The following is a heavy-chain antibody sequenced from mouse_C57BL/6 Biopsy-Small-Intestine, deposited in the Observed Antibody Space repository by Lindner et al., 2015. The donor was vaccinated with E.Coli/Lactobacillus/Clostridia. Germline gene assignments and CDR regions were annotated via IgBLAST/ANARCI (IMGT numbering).Heavy chain of an antibody. CDR3: ARDPGIPGRYWYFDL. D-gene: IGHD5-1-1*01. Sequence: SVKVSCKASGYTFTGYYIHWVRQAPGQGPEWMGWVNPKRGDARYASKFQGGVTMTRDTSINTAYLELSSLRSDDTAVYYCARDPGIPGRYWYFDLWGRGTLVTVSS. CDR1: GYTFTGYY. J-gene: IGHJ1*01. CDR2: VNPKRGDA. V-gene: IGHV1-84*02.